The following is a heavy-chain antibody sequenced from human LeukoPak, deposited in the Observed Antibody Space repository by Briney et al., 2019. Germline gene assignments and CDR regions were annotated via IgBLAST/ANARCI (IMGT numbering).Heavy chain of an antibody. J-gene: IGHJ3*02. CDR1: GYSFTSYW. CDR2: IYPGDSDT. D-gene: IGHD3-22*01. V-gene: IGHV5-51*01. CDR3: ASTRAGYYDSSGSNDAFDI. Sequence: GESLKISCKGSGYSFTSYWIGWVRQMPGKGLEWMGIIYPGDSDTRYSPSFQGQVTISADKSISTAYLQWSSLKASDTAMYYCASTRAGYYDSSGSNDAFDIWGQGTMVTVSS.